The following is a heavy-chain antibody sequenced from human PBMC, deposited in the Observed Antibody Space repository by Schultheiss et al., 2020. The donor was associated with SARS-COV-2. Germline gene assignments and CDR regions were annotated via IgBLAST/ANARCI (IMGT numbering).Heavy chain of an antibody. Sequence: GGSLRLSCAASGFTFSSYGMHWVRQAPGKGLEWVAVIWYDGSNKYYADSVKGRFTISRDNSKNTLYLQMNSLRAEDTAVYYCAKAGWLVHSNFDYWGQGTLVTVSS. CDR2: IWYDGSNK. V-gene: IGHV3-30*02. CDR1: GFTFSSYG. CDR3: AKAGWLVHSNFDY. J-gene: IGHJ4*02. D-gene: IGHD6-19*01.